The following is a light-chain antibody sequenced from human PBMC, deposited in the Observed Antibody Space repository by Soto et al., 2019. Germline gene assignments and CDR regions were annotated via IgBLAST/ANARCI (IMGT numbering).Light chain of an antibody. V-gene: IGKV3-20*01. Sequence: IVLTQSPVALSLSPGERATLSCRAGQSVSSTLLTWYQQKPGQAPRLLIYGVSSRATGIPDRFSGSGSETDFTLTISRLEPEDFAVYFCQHYGDSPWTFGQGTKVDIK. CDR2: GVS. CDR3: QHYGDSPWT. J-gene: IGKJ1*01. CDR1: QSVSSTL.